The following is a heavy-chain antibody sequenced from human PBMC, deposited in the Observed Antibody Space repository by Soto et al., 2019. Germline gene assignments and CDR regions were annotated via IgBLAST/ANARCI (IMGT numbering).Heavy chain of an antibody. D-gene: IGHD3-22*01. CDR3: ARGLGYYYDSSEYDY. CDR1: GGTFSSYA. CDR2: IIPILGIA. J-gene: IGHJ4*02. V-gene: IGHV1-69*04. Sequence: ASVKVSCKASGGTFSSYAISWVRQAPGQGLEWMGRIIPILGIANYAQKFQGRVTITADKSTSTAYMELSSLRSEDTAVYYCARGLGYYYDSSEYDYWGQGTLVTISS.